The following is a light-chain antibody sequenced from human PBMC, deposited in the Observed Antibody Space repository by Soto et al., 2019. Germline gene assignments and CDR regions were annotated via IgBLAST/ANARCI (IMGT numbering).Light chain of an antibody. V-gene: IGLV2-8*01. CDR2: EVS. J-gene: IGLJ1*01. CDR3: SSYAGSNNLYG. CDR1: SSDVGGYNY. Sequence: QSVLTQPPSASGSPGQSVTISCTGTSSDVGGYNYVSWYQQHPGKAPKLMIYEVSKRPSGVSDRFSGSKSGNTASLTVSGLQAEDEADYYCSSYAGSNNLYGFGTGTKVTVL.